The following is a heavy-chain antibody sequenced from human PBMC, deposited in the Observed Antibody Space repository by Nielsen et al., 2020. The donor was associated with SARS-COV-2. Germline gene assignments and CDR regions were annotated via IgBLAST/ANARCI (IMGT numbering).Heavy chain of an antibody. Sequence: GSLRLSCGASGFTINSSFMSWVRQAAGKGLDWVSVIYTDGSTSHADSVKGRFTISRDNSKNTLYLQMNSLRAEDTAVYYCARDNWGRMDVWGQGTTVTVSS. CDR2: IYTDGST. CDR1: GFTINSSF. CDR3: ARDNWGRMDV. D-gene: IGHD7-27*01. J-gene: IGHJ6*02. V-gene: IGHV3-66*01.